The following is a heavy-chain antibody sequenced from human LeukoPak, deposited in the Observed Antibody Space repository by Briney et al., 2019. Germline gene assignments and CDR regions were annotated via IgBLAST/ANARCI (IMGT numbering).Heavy chain of an antibody. CDR2: IYYSGST. V-gene: IGHV4-59*01. J-gene: IGHJ4*02. D-gene: IGHD3-10*01. CDR1: GGSISSFY. CDR3: ARGGYYYQY. Sequence: SETPSLTCSVSGGSISSFYWSWIRQPPGKGLEWIGNIYYSGSTNYNPSLKSRVTISVDTSKNQFSLKLSSVTAADTAVYYCARGGYYYQYWGQGTLVTVSS.